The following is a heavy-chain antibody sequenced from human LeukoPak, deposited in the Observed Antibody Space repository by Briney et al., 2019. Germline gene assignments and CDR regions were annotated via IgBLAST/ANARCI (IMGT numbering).Heavy chain of an antibody. J-gene: IGHJ2*01. CDR3: ARHRTYDIRKPYGWYFDL. V-gene: IGHV4-4*09. CDR2: IYTSGST. D-gene: IGHD3-9*01. Sequence: SETLSLTCTVSGGSISSYYWSWIRQPPGKGLEWIGYIYTSGSTNYNPSLKSRVTISVDTSKNQFSLKLSSVTAADTAVYYCARHRTYDIRKPYGWYFDLWGRGTLVTVSS. CDR1: GGSISSYY.